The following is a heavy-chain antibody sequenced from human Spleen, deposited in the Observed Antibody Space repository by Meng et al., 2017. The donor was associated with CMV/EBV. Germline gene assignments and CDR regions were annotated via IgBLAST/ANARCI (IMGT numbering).Heavy chain of an antibody. CDR1: GGSCSGYY. D-gene: IGHD2-15*01. V-gene: IGHV4-34*01. CDR3: ARRRKISGWYFDY. J-gene: IGHJ4*02. CDR2: INHSGST. Sequence: CAVYGGSCSGYYWSWIRQPPGKGLEWIGEINHSGSTNYNPSLKSRVTISVDTSKNQFSLKLSSVTAADTAVYYCARRRKISGWYFDYWGQGTLVTVSS.